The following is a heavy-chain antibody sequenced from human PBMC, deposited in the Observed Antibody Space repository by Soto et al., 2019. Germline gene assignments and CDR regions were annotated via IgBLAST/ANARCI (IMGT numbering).Heavy chain of an antibody. Sequence: QVQLVQSGPEVKKRGASVKVSCKTCGYTFTNFGISWVRQAPGQGLEWMGWVTTDKGKTTYAQKFQGRVTMTTDTSTSTAYMELRSLRSDDTAVYYCATRSPAFDYWGQGTLVTVSS. CDR3: ATRSPAFDY. V-gene: IGHV1-18*01. CDR1: GYTFTNFG. J-gene: IGHJ4*02. CDR2: VTTDKGKT.